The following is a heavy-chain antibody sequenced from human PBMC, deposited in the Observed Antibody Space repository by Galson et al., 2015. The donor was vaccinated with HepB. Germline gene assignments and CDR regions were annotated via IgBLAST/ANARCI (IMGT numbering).Heavy chain of an antibody. Sequence: CAISGDSVSSDSVGWNWVRQSPSRGLEWLGRTYYRSKWFSDYAISVKGRIAISPDTSRNQFSLQLNSVTPEDTAVYYCARVGLYYFDYWGQGTLVTVSS. CDR2: TYYRSKWFS. D-gene: IGHD3-10*01. CDR1: GDSVSSDSVG. V-gene: IGHV6-1*01. J-gene: IGHJ4*02. CDR3: ARVGLYYFDY.